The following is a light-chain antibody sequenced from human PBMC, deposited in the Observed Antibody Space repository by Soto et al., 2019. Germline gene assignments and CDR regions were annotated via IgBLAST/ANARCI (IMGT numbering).Light chain of an antibody. CDR3: SSYTSISTYA. CDR1: SSDVGSYNR. J-gene: IGLJ1*01. CDR2: EVR. Sequence: TGTSSDVGSYNRVSWYQQPPGTAPKLMLYEVRNRPSGVPDRFSGSKSGNTAPLPISGLQAENEADYYCSSYTSISTYASGTGPKVTVL. V-gene: IGLV2-18*02.